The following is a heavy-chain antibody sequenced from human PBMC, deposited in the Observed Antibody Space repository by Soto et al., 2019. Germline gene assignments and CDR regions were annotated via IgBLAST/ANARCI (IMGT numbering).Heavy chain of an antibody. V-gene: IGHV4-30-4*01. D-gene: IGHD3-22*01. CDR2: IYYSGTT. J-gene: IGHJ4*02. CDR1: GGSISSGDFY. CDR3: TRVGHYYDTTGYRGYYFDF. Sequence: SETLSLTCTVSGGSISSGDFYWSWIRQPPGKGLEWIGYIYYSGTTYYNPSLRSRLTISLDTSKTQFSLGLSSVSAADTAGYYSTRVGHYYDTTGYRGYYFDFSGLGTLVTVSS.